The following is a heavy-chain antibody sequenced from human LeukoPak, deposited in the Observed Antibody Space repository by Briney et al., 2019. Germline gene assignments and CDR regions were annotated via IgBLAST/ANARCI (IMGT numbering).Heavy chain of an antibody. Sequence: GSLRLTYAASGVTFSSHAISWVRQAPGKGLEWVSAISGSGGSTYYADSVKGRFTISRDNSKNTLYLQMNSLRAEDTAVYYCAKDLYTGTTSSAFDIWGQGTMVTVSS. J-gene: IGHJ3*02. CDR2: ISGSGGST. D-gene: IGHD1-1*01. V-gene: IGHV3-23*01. CDR3: AKDLYTGTTSSAFDI. CDR1: GVTFSSHA.